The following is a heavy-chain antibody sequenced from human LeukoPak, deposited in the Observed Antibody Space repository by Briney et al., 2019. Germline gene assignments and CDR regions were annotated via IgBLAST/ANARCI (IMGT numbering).Heavy chain of an antibody. J-gene: IGHJ4*02. CDR2: MNPNSGNT. CDR3: ARARRNYDFWSGILGY. CDR1: GYTFTSYD. D-gene: IGHD3-3*01. V-gene: IGHV1-8*03. Sequence: ASVKVSCKASGYTFTSYDINWVRQATGQGLEWMGWMNPNSGNTGYARKFQGRVTITRNTSISTAYMQLSSLRSADTAVYYCARARRNYDFWSGILGYWGQGTLVTVSS.